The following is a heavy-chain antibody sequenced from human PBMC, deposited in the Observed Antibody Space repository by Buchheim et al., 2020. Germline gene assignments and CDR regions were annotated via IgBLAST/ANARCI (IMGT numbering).Heavy chain of an antibody. CDR1: GFTFSSYW. D-gene: IGHD4-17*01. V-gene: IGHV3-74*01. J-gene: IGHJ6*02. CDR2: INGDGSGT. CDR3: ARANGDYYYGLDV. Sequence: VQLVESGGGLVQPGGSLRLSCAASGFTFSSYWMHWVRQAPGKGLVWVSRINGDGSGTDYADSVKGRFTISRDNAKNTLHLQMNSLRAEDTAVYYCARANGDYYYGLDVWGQGTT.